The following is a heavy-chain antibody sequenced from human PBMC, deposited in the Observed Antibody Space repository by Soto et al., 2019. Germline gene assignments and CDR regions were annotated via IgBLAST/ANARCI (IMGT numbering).Heavy chain of an antibody. V-gene: IGHV3-43*01. CDR1: GFTFDDYT. Sequence: ESGGVVVQPGGSLRLSCAASGFTFDDYTMHWVRQAPGKGLEWVSLISWDGGSTYYADSVKGRFTISRDNSKNSLYLQMNCLRTEDTALYYCAKDGGWSRSSIAFWAPYYYYGMDVWGQGTTVTVSS. J-gene: IGHJ6*02. CDR2: ISWDGGST. CDR3: AKDGGWSRSSIAFWAPYYYYGMDV. D-gene: IGHD6-6*01.